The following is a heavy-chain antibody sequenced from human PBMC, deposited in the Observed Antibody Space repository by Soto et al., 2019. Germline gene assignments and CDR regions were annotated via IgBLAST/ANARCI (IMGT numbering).Heavy chain of an antibody. D-gene: IGHD3-22*01. CDR1: GFTFSSYA. Sequence: QVQLVESGGGVVQPGRSLRLSCAASGFTFSSYAMHWVRQAPGKGLEWVAVISYDGSNKYYADSVKGRFTISRDNSKNTRYLKMNSLRAEDTAVYYCARMYYYDSSCLLGGFDYWGQGTLVTVSS. CDR2: ISYDGSNK. J-gene: IGHJ4*02. CDR3: ARMYYYDSSCLLGGFDY. V-gene: IGHV3-30-3*01.